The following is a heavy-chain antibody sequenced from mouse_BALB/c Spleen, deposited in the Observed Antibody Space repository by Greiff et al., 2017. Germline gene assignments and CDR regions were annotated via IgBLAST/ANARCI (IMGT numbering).Heavy chain of an antibody. J-gene: IGHJ3*01. V-gene: IGHV1-87*01. CDR1: GYTFTNYW. CDR2: IYPGDGDT. D-gene: IGHD2-14*01. Sequence: VQLQQSGAELARPGASVKLSCKASGYTFTNYWMQWVTQRPGQGLEWIGAIYPGDGDTRYTQKFKDKATLTADKSSSTAYMQLRSLGSEDSAVYYYARSRYDRIEGDWFAYWGQGNRVTVSA. CDR3: ARSRYDRIEGDWFAY.